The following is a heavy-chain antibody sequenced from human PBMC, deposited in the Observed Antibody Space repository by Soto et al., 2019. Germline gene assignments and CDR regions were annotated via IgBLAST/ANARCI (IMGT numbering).Heavy chain of an antibody. CDR1: GGTFSSYA. D-gene: IGHD1-26*01. V-gene: IGHV1-69*12. CDR3: ASHTGISQEGRYYYGMDV. J-gene: IGHJ6*02. Sequence: QVQLVQSGAEVKKPGSSVKVSCKASGGTFSSYAISWVRQAPGQGLEWMGGIIPIFGTADYAQTFQGRVTITAAESTSTAYMELSSLRSEVTAVYYCASHTGISQEGRYYYGMDVWGQGTTVTVSS. CDR2: IIPIFGTA.